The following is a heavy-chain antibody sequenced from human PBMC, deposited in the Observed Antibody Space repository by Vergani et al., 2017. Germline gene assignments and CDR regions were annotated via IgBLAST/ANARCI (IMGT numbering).Heavy chain of an antibody. CDR2: IRYDGNNQ. CDR1: GFTFNNYG. CDR3: AKDRAITATTVPDY. Sequence: QVQLVESGGGVVQPGGSLRLSCEASGFTFNNYGIHWVRQTPGKGLEWVAFIRYDGNNQQYFHSVKGRFTISRDNSKNTVYLQMNSLRVEDTAVYYCAKDRAITATTVPDYWGQGTLVTVS. V-gene: IGHV3-30*02. D-gene: IGHD1-20*01. J-gene: IGHJ4*02.